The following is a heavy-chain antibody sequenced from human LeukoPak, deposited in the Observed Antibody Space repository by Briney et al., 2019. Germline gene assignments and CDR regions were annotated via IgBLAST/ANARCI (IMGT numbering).Heavy chain of an antibody. CDR1: GGSISSSNW. J-gene: IGHJ4*02. CDR2: IYHSGST. Sequence: SGTLSLTCAVSGGSISSSNWWSWVRQPPGKGLEWIGEIYHSGSTNYNPSLKSRVTISVDKSKNQFSLKLSSVTAADTAVYYCARDGYGSGSYFDYWGQGTLVTVSS. D-gene: IGHD3-10*01. CDR3: ARDGYGSGSYFDY. V-gene: IGHV4-4*02.